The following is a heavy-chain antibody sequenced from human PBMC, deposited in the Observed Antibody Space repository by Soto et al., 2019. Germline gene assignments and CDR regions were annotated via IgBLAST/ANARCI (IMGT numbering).Heavy chain of an antibody. CDR2: VNAGNGNT. D-gene: IGHD6-19*01. J-gene: IGHJ4*02. CDR3: ARDQAVAGFTPFDY. CDR1: GYTFTNYA. Sequence: ASVKVSCKASGYTFTNYALHWVRQAPGQRLEWMGWVNAGNGNTKYSQKFQGRVTMTRDTSTSTVYMELSSLRSEDTAVYYCARDQAVAGFTPFDYWGQGTLVTVSS. V-gene: IGHV1-3*01.